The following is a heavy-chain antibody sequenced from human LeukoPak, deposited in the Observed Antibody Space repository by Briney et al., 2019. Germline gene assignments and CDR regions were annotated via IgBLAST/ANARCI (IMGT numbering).Heavy chain of an antibody. J-gene: IGHJ4*02. Sequence: GGSLRPSCAASGFTFSSYAMSWVRQAPGKGLEWVAAISGGGGSTYYADSVKGRLTISRDNSKNTLYLQMNSLRAEDTAVYYCAKDRRYDILTGKLFSPAADYWGQGTLVTVSS. CDR3: AKDRRYDILTGKLFSPAADY. CDR1: GFTFSSYA. CDR2: ISGGGGST. V-gene: IGHV3-23*01. D-gene: IGHD3-9*01.